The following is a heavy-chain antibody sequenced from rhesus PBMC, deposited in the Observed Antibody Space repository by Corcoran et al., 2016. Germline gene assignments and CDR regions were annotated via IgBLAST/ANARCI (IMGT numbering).Heavy chain of an antibody. CDR3: ARERGYSGFDY. J-gene: IGHJ4*01. Sequence: QVQLQESGPGLVKPSATLSLTCAVSGGSISSGYYYWSWIRQPPAKGPAWMGYSTYSGRTSYNPSRNRRVTIARDTSKNQVSLKLSSGTAADTAVYDCARERGYSGFDYWGQGVLVTGSS. CDR1: GGSISSGYYY. V-gene: IGHV4-122*02. D-gene: IGHD5-42*01. CDR2: STYSGRT.